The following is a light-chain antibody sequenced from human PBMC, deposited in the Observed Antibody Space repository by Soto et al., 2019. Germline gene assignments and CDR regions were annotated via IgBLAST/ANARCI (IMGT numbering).Light chain of an antibody. CDR3: QQRLNRPPG. V-gene: IGKV3-11*01. J-gene: IGKJ1*01. CDR1: QSVDSNY. Sequence: EIVLTQSAGTLSLSPGEEATLSCRASQSVDSNYLAWYQQKAGQAPRLLIYDASNRATGVPARFSGSRSGTDFTLTISDLEPAEFGLYYCQQRLNRPPGFGQRTKVDIK. CDR2: DAS.